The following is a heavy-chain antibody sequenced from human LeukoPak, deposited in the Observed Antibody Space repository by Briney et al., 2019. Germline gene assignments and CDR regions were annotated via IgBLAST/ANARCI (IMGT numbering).Heavy chain of an antibody. CDR2: IKQDGSEK. CDR1: GFTLSSHA. CDR3: AKELQEWLVPSYFDY. Sequence: GGSLRLSCAASGFTLSSHAMSWVRQAPGKGLEWVANIKQDGSEKNYVDSVKGRFTISRDNAKNTLYLEMNSLRAEDTAVYYCAKELQEWLVPSYFDYWGQGTLVTVSS. V-gene: IGHV3-7*01. J-gene: IGHJ4*02. D-gene: IGHD6-19*01.